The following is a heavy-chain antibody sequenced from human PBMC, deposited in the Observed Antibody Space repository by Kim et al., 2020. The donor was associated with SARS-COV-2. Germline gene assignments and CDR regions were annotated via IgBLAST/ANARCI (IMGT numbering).Heavy chain of an antibody. V-gene: IGHV4-34*01. Sequence: SETLSLTCAVYGGSFSGYYWSWIRQPPGKGLEWIGEINHSGSTNYNPSLKSRVTISVDTSKNQFSLKLSSVTAADTAVYYCARGVDYYYYGMDVWGQGTTVTVSS. J-gene: IGHJ6*02. CDR3: ARGVDYYYYGMDV. CDR1: GGSFSGYY. CDR2: INHSGST.